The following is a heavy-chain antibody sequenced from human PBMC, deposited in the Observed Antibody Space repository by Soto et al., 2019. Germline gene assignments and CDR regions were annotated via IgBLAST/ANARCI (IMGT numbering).Heavy chain of an antibody. D-gene: IGHD3-10*01. CDR2: IFHTGST. CDR1: GGSINSNNW. J-gene: IGHJ4*02. Sequence: SETLSLTCAVSGGSINSNNWWSWVRQPPGKGLEWIGEIFHTGSTNYSPSLKNRVTISIDKSKNHFSLKLSAVTAADTAFYYCARNFYYGFDYWGQGTLVTVSS. CDR3: ARNFYYGFDY. V-gene: IGHV4-4*02.